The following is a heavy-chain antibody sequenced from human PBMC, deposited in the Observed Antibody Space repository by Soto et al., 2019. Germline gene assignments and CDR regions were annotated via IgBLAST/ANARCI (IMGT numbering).Heavy chain of an antibody. CDR1: GFIFSSYA. CDR2: ISGSGGST. J-gene: IGHJ3*02. Sequence: EVQLLESGGGLVQPGGSLRLSCAASGFIFSSYAMSWVRQAPGKGLEWVSAISGSGGSTYYADSVKGRSTISRDDSKNTLFLQMNSLRAEDTALYYRAKNYYDSTGFDAFDIWGQGTKVTVSS. V-gene: IGHV3-23*01. D-gene: IGHD3-22*01. CDR3: AKNYYDSTGFDAFDI.